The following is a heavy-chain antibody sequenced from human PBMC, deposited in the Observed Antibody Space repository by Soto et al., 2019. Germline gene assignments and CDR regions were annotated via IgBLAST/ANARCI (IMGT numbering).Heavy chain of an antibody. Sequence: GGSLRLSCMPSGFPFSYSWMSWVRQAPGKGLEWVACIKSETDGGTTDYAAPVEGRFTISRDDSKNTLDLQMNSLKTEDTAVYYCVIYDYIWGTYRVRWAYWGQGTLVTVSS. V-gene: IGHV3-15*01. D-gene: IGHD3-16*02. CDR2: IKSETDGGTT. CDR1: GFPFSYSW. J-gene: IGHJ4*02. CDR3: VIYDYIWGTYRVRWAY.